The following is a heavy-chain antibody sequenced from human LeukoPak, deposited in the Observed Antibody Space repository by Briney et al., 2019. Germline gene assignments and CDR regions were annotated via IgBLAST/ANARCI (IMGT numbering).Heavy chain of an antibody. V-gene: IGHV3-30*19. D-gene: IGHD5-18*01. CDR3: AREVDGGYSYGRFDY. J-gene: IGHJ4*02. CDR2: ISYDGSNK. Sequence: GGSLRLSCAASGFTFSSYGMHWVRQGPGKGLEWVAVISYDGSNKYYADSVKGRFTISRDNSKNPLYLQMNSLRAEDTAVYYCAREVDGGYSYGRFDYWGQGTLVTVSS. CDR1: GFTFSSYG.